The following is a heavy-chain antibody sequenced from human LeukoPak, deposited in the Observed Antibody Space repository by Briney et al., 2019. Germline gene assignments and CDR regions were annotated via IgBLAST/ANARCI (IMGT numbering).Heavy chain of an antibody. Sequence: SRTLSLTSAISGDSVSSNSAAWNWVRQSPSRGLEWLGRTYYRSKWYNDYAVSVKSRITINPDTSKNQFSLQLNSVTPEDTAVYYCARDSEIRQYFDYWGQGTLVTVSS. CDR2: TYYRSKWYN. CDR1: GDSVSSNSAA. D-gene: IGHD5-24*01. CDR3: ARDSEIRQYFDY. J-gene: IGHJ4*02. V-gene: IGHV6-1*01.